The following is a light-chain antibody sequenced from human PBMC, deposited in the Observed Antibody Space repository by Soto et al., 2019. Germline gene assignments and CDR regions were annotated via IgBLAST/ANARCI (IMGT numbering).Light chain of an antibody. V-gene: IGLV1-44*01. Sequence: QSVLSQPPSASGTPGQRVTISCSGSSSNIGSNTVSWYQQFPGTAPKLLIYFNIQRPSGVPDRFSGSKSGTSASLDISGIQSADEADYYCAAWDDSLNGYVFGTGTKVTV. J-gene: IGLJ1*01. CDR1: SSNIGSNT. CDR2: FNI. CDR3: AAWDDSLNGYV.